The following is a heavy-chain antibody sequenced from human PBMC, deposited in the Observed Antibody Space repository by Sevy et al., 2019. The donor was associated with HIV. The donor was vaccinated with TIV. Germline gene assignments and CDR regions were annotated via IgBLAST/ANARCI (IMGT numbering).Heavy chain of an antibody. J-gene: IGHJ4*02. CDR3: TVDSSGYYWPFDS. V-gene: IGHV3-73*01. CDR2: IRSKANSYAT. D-gene: IGHD3-22*01. CDR1: GFAFSGSA. Sequence: GGSLRLSCAASGFAFSGSAMHWVRQASGKGLEWVGRIRSKANSYATADSASVKGRFTISRDDSKNTAYLQMNSLKTEDTAVYYCTVDSSGYYWPFDSWGQGTLVTVSS.